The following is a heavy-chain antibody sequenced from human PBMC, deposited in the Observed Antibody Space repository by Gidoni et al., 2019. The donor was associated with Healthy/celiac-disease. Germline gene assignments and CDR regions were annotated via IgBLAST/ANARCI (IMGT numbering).Heavy chain of an antibody. CDR2: ISGSGGRT. V-gene: IGHV3-23*01. D-gene: IGHD3-22*01. CDR1: VHTFSSYA. CDR3: AGGTMIVVVPDAFDI. Sequence: EVQLLESGGGLVQPVRSLRLSCAASVHTFSSYAMSWVRQAAGKGLEWVSAISGSGGRTYYADSVKGRFTIYKENSKNALYLQMNRLRDEKTAVYCCAGGTMIVVVPDAFDIWGQGTMVTVSS. J-gene: IGHJ3*02.